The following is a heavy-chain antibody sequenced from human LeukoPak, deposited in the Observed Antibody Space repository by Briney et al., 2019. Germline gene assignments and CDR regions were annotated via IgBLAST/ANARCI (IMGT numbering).Heavy chain of an antibody. D-gene: IGHD2-2*01. CDR3: ARSNIVVVPAAPPDAFDI. CDR2: IIPIFGTA. J-gene: IGHJ3*02. V-gene: IGHV1-69*05. CDR1: GGTFSSYA. Sequence: SVKVSCKASGGTFSSYAISWVRQAPGQGLEWMGGIIPIFGTANYAQKFQGRVTITTDESTSTAYMELSSLRSEDTAVYYCARSNIVVVPAAPPDAFDIWGQGTMVTVSS.